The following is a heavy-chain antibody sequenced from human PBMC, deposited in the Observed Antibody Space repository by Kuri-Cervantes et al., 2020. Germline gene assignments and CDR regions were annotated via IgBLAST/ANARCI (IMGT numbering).Heavy chain of an antibody. V-gene: IGHV6-1*01. CDR1: GDSVSSRSVA. Sequence: SETLSLTCAISGDSVSSRSVAWNWIRQSPSRGLEWLGRTYYRSKWKNDYAVSVKSRITINPDTSKNQFSLQLNSVTPEDTAVYYCARLLFYYDSNTYYTAFDIWGQGTMVTVSS. J-gene: IGHJ3*02. CDR2: TYYRSKWKN. CDR3: ARLLFYYDSNTYYTAFDI. D-gene: IGHD3-22*01.